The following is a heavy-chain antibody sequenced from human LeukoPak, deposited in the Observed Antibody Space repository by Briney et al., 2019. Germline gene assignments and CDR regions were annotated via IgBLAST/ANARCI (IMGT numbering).Heavy chain of an antibody. CDR3: ATAIVVVPAATHDDY. V-gene: IGHV3-48*01. J-gene: IGHJ4*02. D-gene: IGHD2-2*01. Sequence: GGSLRLSCAASGFTFSSYSINWVRQAPGKGLEWVSYISSSSSTIYYADSVKGRFTISTDNAKKSMYLQMNSLRAEDTAVYYCATAIVVVPAATHDDYWGQGTLVTVSS. CDR1: GFTFSSYS. CDR2: ISSSSSTI.